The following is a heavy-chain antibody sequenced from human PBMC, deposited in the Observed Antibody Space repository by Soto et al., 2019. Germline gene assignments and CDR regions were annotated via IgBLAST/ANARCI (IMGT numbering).Heavy chain of an antibody. J-gene: IGHJ6*02. CDR2: ISSSSSTI. CDR3: ARERTRDDISNYYYYGMDV. D-gene: IGHD3-22*01. V-gene: IGHV3-48*02. Sequence: GGSLRLSCAASGFTFSSYSMNWVRQAPGKGLEWVSYISSSSSTIYYADSVKGRFTISRDNAKNSLYLQMNSLRDEDTAVYYCARERTRDDISNYYYYGMDVWGQGTTVTVSS. CDR1: GFTFSSYS.